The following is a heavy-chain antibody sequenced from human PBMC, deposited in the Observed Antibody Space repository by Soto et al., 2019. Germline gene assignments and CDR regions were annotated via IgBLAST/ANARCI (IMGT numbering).Heavy chain of an antibody. Sequence: EVQLLESGGDLVQPGGSLRLSCVASGFDFSNYAVTWVRQAQGKGLEWVSSISRSSSVIYYADSVKGRFIISRDNSKNTLYLKMNSLRAGDTARFYCAKDPNGDYIGDFTDWGQGTLVTVSS. V-gene: IGHV3-23*01. CDR2: ISRSSSVI. CDR1: GFDFSNYA. J-gene: IGHJ4*02. CDR3: AKDPNGDYIGDFTD. D-gene: IGHD4-17*01.